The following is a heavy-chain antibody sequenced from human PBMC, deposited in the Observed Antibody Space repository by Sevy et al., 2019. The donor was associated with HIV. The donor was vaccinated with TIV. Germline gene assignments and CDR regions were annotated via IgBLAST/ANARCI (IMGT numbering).Heavy chain of an antibody. Sequence: GGSLRLSCAASRFTFTNFAIHWVRQAPGRGLEWVAVTSSDGANEYYADSVKGRFTISRDNSMNTVYLLINSLRREDTAVYFCARGRVTSHYFDSWGPGALVTVSS. CDR1: RFTFTNFA. J-gene: IGHJ4*02. V-gene: IGHV3-30-3*01. CDR2: TSSDGANE. CDR3: ARGRVTSHYFDS. D-gene: IGHD2-21*02.